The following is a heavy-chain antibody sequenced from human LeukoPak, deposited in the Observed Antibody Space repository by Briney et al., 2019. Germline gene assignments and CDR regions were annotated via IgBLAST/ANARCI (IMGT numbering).Heavy chain of an antibody. CDR2: ISGSGGST. J-gene: IGHJ5*02. D-gene: IGHD6-13*01. Sequence: GGSLRLSCAASGFTFSSYAMSWVRQAPGKGLEWVSAISGSGGSTYYADSVKGRFTISRDNSKNTLYLQMNSLRAEDTAVYYCAKAKQQLVLWNWSDPWGQGTLVTVSS. V-gene: IGHV3-23*01. CDR1: GFTFSSYA. CDR3: AKAKQQLVLWNWSDP.